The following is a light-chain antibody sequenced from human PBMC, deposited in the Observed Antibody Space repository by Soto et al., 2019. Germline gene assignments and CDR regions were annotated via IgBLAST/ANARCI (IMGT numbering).Light chain of an antibody. CDR3: QQSYRTPYT. CDR1: QSISSY. J-gene: IGKJ2*01. CDR2: AAS. V-gene: IGKV1-39*01. Sequence: DIQMTQSPSSLSASVGDRVTITCRTSQSISSYLNWYQHKPGKAPKVLIYAASSLQSGVPSRFSGSGSGTDFTLTISSLQPEDFATYYCQQSYRTPYTFGQGTKLEIK.